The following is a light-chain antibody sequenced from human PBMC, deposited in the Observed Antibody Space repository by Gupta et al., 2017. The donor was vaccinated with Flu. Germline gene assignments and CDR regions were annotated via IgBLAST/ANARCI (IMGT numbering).Light chain of an antibody. CDR3: GTWDSSLSAGGV. CDR1: ISNIGNDD. Sequence: QSVLTPPPSFSAAPGQSVTISCSGSISNIGNDDASWYQQRPGAAPKLLIYENRKRPAGSPDRFSGSTSGTSATLVITGIQTGDEATYYCGTWDSSLSAGGVFGGGTKLTVL. V-gene: IGLV1-51*02. J-gene: IGLJ3*02. CDR2: ENR.